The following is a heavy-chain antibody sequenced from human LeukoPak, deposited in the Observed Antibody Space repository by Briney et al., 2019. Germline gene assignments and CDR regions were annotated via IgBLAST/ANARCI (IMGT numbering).Heavy chain of an antibody. Sequence: PGGSLRLSCAASGFDFSSYGMHWVRQAPGKGLEWVAYIHYDSTTEDYADSVKGRFTISRDNSKNTLYLQVNSLRAEDTAVYYCARGAYYYNTSGYIHSGWFDPWGQGTLVTVSS. CDR2: IHYDSTTE. V-gene: IGHV3-30*02. D-gene: IGHD3-22*01. CDR3: ARGAYYYNTSGYIHSGWFDP. CDR1: GFDFSSYG. J-gene: IGHJ5*02.